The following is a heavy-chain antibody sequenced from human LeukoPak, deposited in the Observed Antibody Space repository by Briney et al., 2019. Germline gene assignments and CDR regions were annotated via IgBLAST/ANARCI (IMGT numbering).Heavy chain of an antibody. Sequence: GGSLRLSCAASGFTFDDYAMHWVRQAPGKGLEWVSGISWNSGSIGYADSVKGRFTISRDNAKNSLYLQMNSLRAEDTAVYYCARSKWDTSGWYYFDYWGQGTLVTVSS. CDR3: ARSKWDTSGWYYFDY. V-gene: IGHV3-9*01. J-gene: IGHJ4*02. CDR1: GFTFDDYA. CDR2: ISWNSGSI. D-gene: IGHD6-19*01.